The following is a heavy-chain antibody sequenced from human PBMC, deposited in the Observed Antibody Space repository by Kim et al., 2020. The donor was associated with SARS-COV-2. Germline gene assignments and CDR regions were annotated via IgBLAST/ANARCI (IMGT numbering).Heavy chain of an antibody. D-gene: IGHD3-10*01. CDR3: TRPPGAGGMDV. V-gene: IGHV3-73*01. Sequence: GGSLRLSCAASGFTFSGSAMHWVRQASGKGLEWVGRIRSKANSYATAYSASVKGRFTISRDDSKNTSYLQMNSLKTEDTAVYYCTRPPGAGGMDVWGQGTTVTVSS. J-gene: IGHJ6*02. CDR2: IRSKANSYAT. CDR1: GFTFSGSA.